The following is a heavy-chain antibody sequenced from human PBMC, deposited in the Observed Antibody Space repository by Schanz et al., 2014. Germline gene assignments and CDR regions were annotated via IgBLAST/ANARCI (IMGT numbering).Heavy chain of an antibody. CDR1: GFTLSSYA. J-gene: IGHJ4*02. D-gene: IGHD2-15*01. Sequence: QVQLVESGGGVVQPGRSLRLSCAAYGFTLSSYAMHWVRQAPGKGLEWVAVISYDGSNKYYADSVKGRFTISRDNSKNTLYLQMNTLRAEDTAVYCCARERGYCSGSSCLTVDYWGQGTLVTVSS. CDR3: ARERGYCSGSSCLTVDY. CDR2: ISYDGSNK. V-gene: IGHV3-30-3*01.